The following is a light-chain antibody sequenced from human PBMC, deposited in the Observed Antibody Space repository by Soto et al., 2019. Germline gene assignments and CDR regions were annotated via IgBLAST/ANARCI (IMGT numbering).Light chain of an antibody. CDR2: WAS. CDR3: QQYYNTPLT. J-gene: IGKJ4*01. CDR1: QWLLHSYNNKSY. Sequence: DILLSQSPLYLASSLGEMCTIHCESSQWLLHSYNNKSYLGWYQQKPGQPPKLLIYWASTRESGVPDRFSGSGSGTDFTLTISSLQAEDVAVYYCQQYYNTPLTFGGGTKVDIK. V-gene: IGKV4-1*01.